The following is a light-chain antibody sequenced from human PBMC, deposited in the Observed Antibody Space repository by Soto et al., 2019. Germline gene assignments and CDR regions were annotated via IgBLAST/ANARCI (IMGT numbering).Light chain of an antibody. Sequence: QSVLTQPASVSGSPGQSISISCTGTSSDVGGYSHVSWYQQHPGKAPKVMIYDVSNRPSGVSSRFSGSKSGNTAFLTISGLQAEDEADFYCSAFTSRNTYVFGTGTKLTVL. CDR2: DVS. V-gene: IGLV2-14*03. CDR1: SSDVGGYSH. J-gene: IGLJ1*01. CDR3: SAFTSRNTYV.